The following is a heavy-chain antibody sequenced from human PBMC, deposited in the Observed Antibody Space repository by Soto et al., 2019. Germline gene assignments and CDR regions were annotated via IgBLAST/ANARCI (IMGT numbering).Heavy chain of an antibody. J-gene: IGHJ5*02. CDR3: ARGGGGGLFDP. D-gene: IGHD2-21*01. CDR2: ISPRSTFR. V-gene: IGHV3-11*06. Sequence: QVQLVESGGDLVKPGGSLRLSCATSGFSFSDSYMSWIRQAPGKGLEWISYISPRSTFRDYAESVKGRFTISRDSVKKSLYLQMNNLTAGDTGVYYCARGGGGGLFDPWGQGSLVTVSS. CDR1: GFSFSDSY.